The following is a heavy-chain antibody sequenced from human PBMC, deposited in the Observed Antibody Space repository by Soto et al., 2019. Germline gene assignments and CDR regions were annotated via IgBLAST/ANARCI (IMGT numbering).Heavy chain of an antibody. J-gene: IGHJ4*02. V-gene: IGHV3-23*01. CDR1: GFTLCSYE. CDR3: AKDPRGPDY. CDR2: ISVSGDSA. Sequence: GGALRLSRAASGFTLCSYEMTWVRQAPGKGLEWVSVISVSGDSAYYADSVKGRFTISRDNSKNMLYLQMGSLRAEDTAVYYCAKDPRGPDYWGQGTLVTVSS.